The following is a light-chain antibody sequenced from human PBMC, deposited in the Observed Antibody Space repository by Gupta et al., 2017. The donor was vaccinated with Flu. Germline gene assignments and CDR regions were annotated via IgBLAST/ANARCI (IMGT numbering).Light chain of an antibody. CDR2: QDD. V-gene: IGLV1-51*02. CDR3: GTWDSSLSIVV. J-gene: IGLJ2*01. CDR1: SSNIGSNF. Sequence: QSVLTQPPSVSAAPGQSATCSCSGSSSNIGSNFVSWYQQHPGTAPKLLIYQDDKRPSGVPDRFSGSKSGTSATLGITGLQTGDEADYYCGTWDSSLSIVVFGGGTKLTVL.